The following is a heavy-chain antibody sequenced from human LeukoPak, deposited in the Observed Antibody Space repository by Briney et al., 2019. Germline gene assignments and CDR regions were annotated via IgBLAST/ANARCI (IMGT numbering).Heavy chain of an antibody. CDR2: ISDSGGST. CDR1: GFTFSTYA. CDR3: AKGVTYYYDSSGIASDY. D-gene: IGHD3-22*01. V-gene: IGHV3-23*01. Sequence: GGSLRLSCAASGFTFSTYAMSWVRQAPGRGLEWVSTISDSGGSTYYADSVKGRFTISRDNSKNTLYLQMNSLRAEDTAVYYCAKGVTYYYDSSGIASDYWGQGTLVTVSS. J-gene: IGHJ4*02.